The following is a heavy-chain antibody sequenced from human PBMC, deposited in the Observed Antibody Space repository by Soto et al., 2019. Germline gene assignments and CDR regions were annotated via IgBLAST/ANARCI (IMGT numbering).Heavy chain of an antibody. V-gene: IGHV1-46*01. Sequence: ASVKVSCKASGYTFTSYYMHWVRQAPGQGLEWIGIINPSGGSTSYAQKFQGRVTMTRDTSTSTVYIELSSLRSEDTAVYYCAREDGLYDILTGKKPLYGMDVWGQGTTVTVSS. CDR2: INPSGGST. J-gene: IGHJ6*02. CDR1: GYTFTSYY. CDR3: AREDGLYDILTGKKPLYGMDV. D-gene: IGHD3-9*01.